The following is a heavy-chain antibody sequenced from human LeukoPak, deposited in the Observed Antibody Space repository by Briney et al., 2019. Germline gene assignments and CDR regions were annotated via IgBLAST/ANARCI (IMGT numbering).Heavy chain of an antibody. J-gene: IGHJ4*02. CDR1: GYTFTSYD. CDR3: ARGGKLPPMVNFDY. D-gene: IGHD5-18*01. Sequence: GASVKVSCKASGYTFTSYDINWVRQATGQGLEWMGWMNPNSGNTGYAQKFQGRVTMTRNTSISTAYMELSSLRSDDTAVYYCARGGKLPPMVNFDYWGQGTLITVSS. CDR2: MNPNSGNT. V-gene: IGHV1-8*01.